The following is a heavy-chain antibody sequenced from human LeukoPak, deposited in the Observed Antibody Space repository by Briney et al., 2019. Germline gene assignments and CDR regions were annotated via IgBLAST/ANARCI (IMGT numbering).Heavy chain of an antibody. D-gene: IGHD5-12*01. CDR2: INPNSGGT. V-gene: IGHV1-2*02. J-gene: IGHJ6*03. Sequence: ASVKVSCKASGYTFTGYYMHWVQQAPGQGLEWMGWINPNSGGTNYAQKFQGRVTMTRDTSISTAYMELSRLRSDDTAVYYCARGSGWDSGYDGYYYMDVWGKGTTVTVSS. CDR1: GYTFTGYY. CDR3: ARGSGWDSGYDGYYYMDV.